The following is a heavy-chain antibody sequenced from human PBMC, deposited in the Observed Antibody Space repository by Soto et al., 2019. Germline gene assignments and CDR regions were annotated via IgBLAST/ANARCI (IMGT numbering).Heavy chain of an antibody. V-gene: IGHV6-1*01. CDR1: GDSVSSNSAA. D-gene: IGHD1-26*01. CDR3: ARDEGSCYAFDI. Sequence: KQSQTLSLTCAISGDSVSSNSAAWNWIRQSPSRGLEWLGRTYYRSKWYNDYAVSVKSRITIKPDTSKNQFSLQLNSVTPEATAVYFCARDEGSCYAFDIWGQGTMVTVSS. CDR2: TYYRSKWYN. J-gene: IGHJ3*02.